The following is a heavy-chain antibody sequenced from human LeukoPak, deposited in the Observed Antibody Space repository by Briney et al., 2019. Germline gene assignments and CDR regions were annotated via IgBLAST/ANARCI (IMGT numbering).Heavy chain of an antibody. CDR3: AKRGVVIRVILVGFHKEAYYFDS. CDR1: GFTFSSCP. D-gene: IGHD3-22*01. V-gene: IGHV3-23*01. Sequence: PGGSLRLSCAASGFTFSSCPMTWVRQAPGKGLEWVSTISPGSGNTYYADSVKGRFTISRDNPKKTLYLQMNSLRAEDTAVYFCAKRGVVIRVILVGFHKEAYYFDSWGQGALVTVSS. J-gene: IGHJ4*02. CDR2: ISPGSGNT.